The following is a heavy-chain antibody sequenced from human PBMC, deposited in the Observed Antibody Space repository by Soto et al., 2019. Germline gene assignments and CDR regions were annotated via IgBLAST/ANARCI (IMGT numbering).Heavy chain of an antibody. CDR3: AKERRAYGWSRYPFDS. V-gene: IGHV3-23*01. Sequence: EVQLLESGGGLLQPGGSLRLSCAASGFTFSSFALSWVRQAPGKGLEWVSSISGSGGSTYYADSVKGRFTISRDNSKNTLLRHMNSLSVEDTAVYFCAKERRAYGWSRYPFDSWGQGTLVTVSS. J-gene: IGHJ4*02. CDR1: GFTFSSFA. D-gene: IGHD6-13*01. CDR2: ISGSGGST.